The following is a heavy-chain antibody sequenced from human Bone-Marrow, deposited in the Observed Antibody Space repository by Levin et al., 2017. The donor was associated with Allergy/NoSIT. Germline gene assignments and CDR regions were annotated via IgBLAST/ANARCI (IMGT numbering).Heavy chain of an antibody. CDR2: VYYSGFT. CDR1: GGSISSGDDY. D-gene: IGHD3-10*01. V-gene: IGHV4-30-4*08. J-gene: IGHJ6*02. CDR3: ARVFFGSGSHHDRGLDV. Sequence: SETLSLTCSVFGGSISSGDDYWTWIRQSPGKGLEWIGNVYYSGFTYYNPSLKSRVSMSADTSKNQFSLNLRSVNAADTAVYFCARVFFGSGSHHDRGLDVWGQGTTVTVSS.